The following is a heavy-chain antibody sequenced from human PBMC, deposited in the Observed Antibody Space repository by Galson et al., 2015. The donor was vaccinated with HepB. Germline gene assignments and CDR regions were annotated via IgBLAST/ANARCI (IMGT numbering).Heavy chain of an antibody. Sequence: SVKVSCKASGYTFSSYGVSWVRQAPGQGLEWMGWISGHNGNTHYAQKFQGRTTMTTDTSTSTAYMELRSLTSDDTAIYYCAREPHITIVFPPLDYWGQGTQVTVSS. V-gene: IGHV1-18*04. J-gene: IGHJ4*02. CDR3: AREPHITIVFPPLDY. D-gene: IGHD5/OR15-5a*01. CDR1: GYTFSSYG. CDR2: ISGHNGNT.